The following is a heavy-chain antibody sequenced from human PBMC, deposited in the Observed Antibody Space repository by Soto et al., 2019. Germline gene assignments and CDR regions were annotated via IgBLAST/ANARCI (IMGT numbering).Heavy chain of an antibody. CDR1: GCSISNSRDY. V-gene: IGHV4-39*01. CDR3: ERHPPLYGSGFPFVY. Sequence: SETLSLTCSVSGCSISNSRDYWGWIRQPPGKGLEWIATIYYSGKTYYNPSLKSRVTISVDTSKNQFSLKLSSVTAADTAVYHCERHPPLYGSGFPFVYWGQGTLVTVSS. D-gene: IGHD3-10*01. J-gene: IGHJ4*02. CDR2: IYYSGKT.